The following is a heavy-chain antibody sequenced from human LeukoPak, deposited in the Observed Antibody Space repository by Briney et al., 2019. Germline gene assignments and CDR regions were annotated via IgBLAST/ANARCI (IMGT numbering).Heavy chain of an antibody. Sequence: GGSLRLSCAASGFTVSSNYMSWVRQAPGKGLEWGSVIYSGGSTYYAASVKGRFTISRDNSKNALYLQMNSLRAEDTAVYYCARDLPSYDYVWGSYRHDAFDIWGQGTMVTVSS. J-gene: IGHJ3*02. V-gene: IGHV3-53*01. CDR1: GFTVSSNY. CDR2: IYSGGST. CDR3: ARDLPSYDYVWGSYRHDAFDI. D-gene: IGHD3-16*02.